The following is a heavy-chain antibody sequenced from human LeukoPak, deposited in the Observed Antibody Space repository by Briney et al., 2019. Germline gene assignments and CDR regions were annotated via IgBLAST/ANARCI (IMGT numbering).Heavy chain of an antibody. J-gene: IGHJ4*02. CDR3: ARGMVSVRCGSCYFDY. D-gene: IGHD2-15*01. V-gene: IGHV4-39*01. CDR2: IYYSGST. CDR1: GGSISSSSYY. Sequence: SETLSLTCTVSGGSISSSSYYWGWIRQPPGKGLEWIGSIYYSGSTYYNPSLKSRVTISVDTSKNQFSLKLSSVTAADTAVYCCARGMVSVRCGSCYFDYWGQGTLVTVSS.